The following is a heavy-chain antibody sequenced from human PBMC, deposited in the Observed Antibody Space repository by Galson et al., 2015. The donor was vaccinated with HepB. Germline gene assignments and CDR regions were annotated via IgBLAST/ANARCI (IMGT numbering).Heavy chain of an antibody. J-gene: IGHJ4*02. CDR2: LSGSGAIT. V-gene: IGHV3-23*01. D-gene: IGHD1-26*01. CDR3: AKDSVSGTYVPTYSDS. Sequence: SLRLSCAASGFNFRSHVMTWVRQAPGKGLEWVSSLSGSGAITYYADSVKGRFTISRDNSRNRIFLHMNRLRAEDTALYYCAKDSVSGTYVPTYSDSWGQGTLVTVSS. CDR1: GFNFRSHV.